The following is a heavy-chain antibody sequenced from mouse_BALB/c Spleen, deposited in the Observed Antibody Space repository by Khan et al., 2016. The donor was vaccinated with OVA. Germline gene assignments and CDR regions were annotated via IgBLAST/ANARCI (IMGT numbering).Heavy chain of an antibody. D-gene: IGHD1-1*01. V-gene: IGHV3-2*02. CDR1: GYSITTDYA. CDR3: ARVYGGDFDY. Sequence: QLEESGPGLVKPSPSLSLTCTVTGYSITTDYARNWIRQFPGNKLELRGYISSSGNTKYNPTLKSRISITRDTSKNPFFLQFNSVTTEDTARYYCARVYGGDFDYWGQGTTLTVSS. J-gene: IGHJ2*01. CDR2: ISSSGNT.